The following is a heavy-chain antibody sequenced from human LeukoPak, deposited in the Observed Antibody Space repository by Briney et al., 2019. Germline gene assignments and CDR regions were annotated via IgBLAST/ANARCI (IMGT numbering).Heavy chain of an antibody. Sequence: GGSLRLSCAASGFTFSDHYMDWVRQAPGTGLEWVGRTRNKVNSYTTEYAASVKGRFTISRDDSKNSLYLQMNSLKTEDTALYYCVRSVTPYNWFDPWGQGTLVTVSS. J-gene: IGHJ5*02. CDR1: GFTFSDHY. D-gene: IGHD1-14*01. CDR3: VRSVTPYNWFDP. CDR2: TRNKVNSYTT. V-gene: IGHV3-72*01.